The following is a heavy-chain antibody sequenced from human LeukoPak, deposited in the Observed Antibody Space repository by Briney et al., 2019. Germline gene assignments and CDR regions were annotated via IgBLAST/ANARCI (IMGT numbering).Heavy chain of an antibody. D-gene: IGHD3-10*01. Sequence: AGGSLRLSCAASEFTFDDYGMSWVRQAPGKGLEWVSGINWNGGSTGYADSVKGRFTISRDNAKNSLYLQMNSLRAEDTALYYCASSPYYGSGSLTPGNYWGQGTLVTVSS. CDR3: ASSPYYGSGSLTPGNY. CDR2: INWNGGST. V-gene: IGHV3-20*04. CDR1: EFTFDDYG. J-gene: IGHJ4*02.